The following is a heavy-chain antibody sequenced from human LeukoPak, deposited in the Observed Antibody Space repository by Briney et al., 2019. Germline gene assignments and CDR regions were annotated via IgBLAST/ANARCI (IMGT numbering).Heavy chain of an antibody. CDR3: ARASSLLLWFGELSYYMDV. CDR2: INTNTGNP. V-gene: IGHV7-4-1*02. CDR1: GYTFTSYA. D-gene: IGHD3-10*01. J-gene: IGHJ6*03. Sequence: ASVKVSCKASGYTFTSYAMNWVRQAPGQGLEWMGWINTNTGNPTYAQGFTGRFVFSLDTSVSTAYLQISSLKAEDTAVYYCARASSLLLWFGELSYYMDVWGKGTTVTVSS.